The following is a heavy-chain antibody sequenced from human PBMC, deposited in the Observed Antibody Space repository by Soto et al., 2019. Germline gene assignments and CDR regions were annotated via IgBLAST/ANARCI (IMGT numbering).Heavy chain of an antibody. CDR3: ASNLYYYGSASYTYYYGMDV. Sequence: ASVKVSCKASGYTFTSYAMHWVRQAPGQRLEWMGWINAGNGNTKYSQKFQGRVTITRDTSASTAYMELSSLRSEDTAVYYCASNLYYYGSASYTYYYGMDVWGQGTTVTVSS. J-gene: IGHJ6*02. D-gene: IGHD3-10*01. V-gene: IGHV1-3*01. CDR1: GYTFTSYA. CDR2: INAGNGNT.